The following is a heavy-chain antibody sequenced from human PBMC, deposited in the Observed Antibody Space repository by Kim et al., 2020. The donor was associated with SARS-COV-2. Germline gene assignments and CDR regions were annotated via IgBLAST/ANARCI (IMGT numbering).Heavy chain of an antibody. CDR2: IIPIFGTA. D-gene: IGHD1-26*01. Sequence: SVKVSCKASGGTFSSYAISWVRQAPGQGLEWMGGIIPIFGTANYAQKFQGRVTITADESTSTAYMEMSSLRSEDTAVYYCARFGGSYLPGMDVWGQGTTVTVSS. V-gene: IGHV1-69*13. CDR3: ARFGGSYLPGMDV. CDR1: GGTFSSYA. J-gene: IGHJ6*02.